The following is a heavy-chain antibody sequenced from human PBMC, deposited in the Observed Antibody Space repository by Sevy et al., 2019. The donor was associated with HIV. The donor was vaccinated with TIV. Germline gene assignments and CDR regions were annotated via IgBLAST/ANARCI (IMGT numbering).Heavy chain of an antibody. CDR2: ISYDGSNK. J-gene: IGHJ4*02. V-gene: IGHV3-30*04. CDR1: GFTFSSYA. CDR3: ARDPSPRRSSGWSSHFDY. Sequence: GGSLRLSCAASGFTFSSYAMHWVRQAPGKGLEWVAVISYDGSNKYYAESVKGRFTISRDNSKNTLYLQMNSLRAEDTAVYYCARDPSPRRSSGWSSHFDYWGQGTLVTVSS. D-gene: IGHD6-19*01.